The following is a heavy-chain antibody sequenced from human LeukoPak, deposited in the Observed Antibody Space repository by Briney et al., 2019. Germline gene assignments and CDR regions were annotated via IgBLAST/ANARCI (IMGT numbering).Heavy chain of an antibody. D-gene: IGHD3-9*01. J-gene: IGHJ3*02. Sequence: SETLSLTCTVSGGSISSGDYYWSWIRQPAGKGLEWIGRIYTSGSTNYNPSLKSRVTISVDTSKNQFSLKLSSVTAADTAVYYCARGDITIDPSGAFDIWGQGTMVTVSS. CDR3: ARGDITIDPSGAFDI. CDR2: IYTSGST. CDR1: GGSISSGDYY. V-gene: IGHV4-61*02.